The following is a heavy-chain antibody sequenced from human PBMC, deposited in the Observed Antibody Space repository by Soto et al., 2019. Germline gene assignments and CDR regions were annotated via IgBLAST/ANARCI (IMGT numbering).Heavy chain of an antibody. CDR3: ARGGYYILTGYYSRYYGMDV. V-gene: IGHV4-59*01. Sequence: SETLSLTCTVSGGSISSYYWSWIRQPPGKGLEWIGYIYYSGSTNYNPSLKSRVTISVDTSKNQFSLKLSSVTAADTAVYYCARGGYYILTGYYSRYYGMDVWGQGTTVTVSS. D-gene: IGHD3-9*01. CDR2: IYYSGST. J-gene: IGHJ6*02. CDR1: GGSISSYY.